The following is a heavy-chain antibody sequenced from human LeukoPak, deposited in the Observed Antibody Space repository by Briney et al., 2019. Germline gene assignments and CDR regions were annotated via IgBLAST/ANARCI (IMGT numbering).Heavy chain of an antibody. Sequence: ASVKVSCKASGYTFTSSDINWVRQAAGQGLDWMGWINPNSGRTGYAQKFQGRVTKTANTSISTAYMELSSLRFDDTAVYYCARGRSGLAAAGTYDYWGQGTLITVSS. V-gene: IGHV1-8*01. CDR2: INPNSGRT. D-gene: IGHD6-13*01. CDR1: GYTFTSSD. J-gene: IGHJ4*02. CDR3: ARGRSGLAAAGTYDY.